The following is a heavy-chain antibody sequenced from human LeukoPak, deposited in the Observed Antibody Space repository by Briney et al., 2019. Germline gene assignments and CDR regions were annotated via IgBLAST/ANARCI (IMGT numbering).Heavy chain of an antibody. CDR3: ASVGGALDYYYMDV. CDR2: IYYSGST. CDR1: GGSISSYY. V-gene: IGHV4-59*08. D-gene: IGHD3-16*01. J-gene: IGHJ6*03. Sequence: SETLSLTCTVSGGSISSYYWSWIRQPPGKGLEWIGYIYYSGSTNYNPSLKSRVTISVDTSKNQFSLKLSSVTAADTAVYYCASVGGALDYYYMDVWGKGTTVTVSS.